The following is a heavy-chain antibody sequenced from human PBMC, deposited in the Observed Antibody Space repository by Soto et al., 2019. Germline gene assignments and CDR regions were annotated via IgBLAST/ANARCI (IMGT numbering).Heavy chain of an antibody. CDR2: ISAYNGNT. CDR1: GYTFTSYG. V-gene: IGHV1-18*01. Sequence: GASVKVSCKASGYTFTSYGISWVRQAPGQGLEWVGWISAYNGNTNYAQKLQGRVTMTTDTSTSTAYMELRSLRSDDTAVYYCARVELRYYDSSGYYSGAFDIWGQGTMVTVSS. CDR3: ARVELRYYDSSGYYSGAFDI. J-gene: IGHJ3*02. D-gene: IGHD3-22*01.